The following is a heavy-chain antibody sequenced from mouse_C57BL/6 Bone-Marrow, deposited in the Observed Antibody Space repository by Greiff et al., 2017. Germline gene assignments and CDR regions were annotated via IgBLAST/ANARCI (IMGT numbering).Heavy chain of an antibody. V-gene: IGHV1-15*01. D-gene: IGHD1-1*02. CDR3: TREVGYYAMDY. J-gene: IGHJ4*01. Sequence: QVQLKESGAELVRPGASVTLSCKASGYTFTDYEMHWVKQTPVHGLEWIGAIDPETGGTAYNQKFKGKAILTADKSSSTAYMELRSLTSEDSAVYYCTREVGYYAMDYWGQGTSVTVSS. CDR2: IDPETGGT. CDR1: GYTFTDYE.